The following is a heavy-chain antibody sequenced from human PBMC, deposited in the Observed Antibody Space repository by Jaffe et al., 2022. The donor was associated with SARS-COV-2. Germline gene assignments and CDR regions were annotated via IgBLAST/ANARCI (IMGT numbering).Heavy chain of an antibody. Sequence: EVQLLESGGGMVQPGGSLRLSCAASGYTFSRSAMSWVRQAPGKGLEWVSSISGSGGSTYYADSVKGRFTNSRDNSKNTLYLQMNSLRAEDTAVYFCVKQLSLVGDYWGQGIRVTVSP. J-gene: IGHJ4*02. D-gene: IGHD1-26*01. CDR3: VKQLSLVGDY. CDR2: ISGSGGST. V-gene: IGHV3-23*01. CDR1: GYTFSRSA.